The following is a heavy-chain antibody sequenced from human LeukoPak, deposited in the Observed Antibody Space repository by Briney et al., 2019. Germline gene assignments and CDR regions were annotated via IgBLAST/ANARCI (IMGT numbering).Heavy chain of an antibody. Sequence: GGSLRLSCAASGFIFSSYGIHWVRQAPGKGLEWITLISHDGNKITYADSVKGRFTISRDNSNHRAFLQMNSLRPEDTAVYYCAKDIRGGSYLDLWGQGTLVSVSS. CDR3: AKDIRGGSYLDL. J-gene: IGHJ4*02. D-gene: IGHD3-16*02. CDR2: ISHDGNKI. V-gene: IGHV3-30*18. CDR1: GFIFSSYG.